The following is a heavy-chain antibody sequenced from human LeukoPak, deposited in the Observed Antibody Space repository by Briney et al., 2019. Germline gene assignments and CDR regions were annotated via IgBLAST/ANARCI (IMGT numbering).Heavy chain of an antibody. D-gene: IGHD6-19*01. CDR2: ISSSSTI. CDR1: GLTFSSYS. CDR3: ARERYSSGWYDY. Sequence: GGSLRLSCAASGLTFSSYSMNWVRQAPGKGLEWVSYISSSSTIYYADSVKGRFIISRDNAKNSLYLQMNSLRAEDTAVYYCARERYSSGWYDYWGQGTLVTVSS. J-gene: IGHJ4*02. V-gene: IGHV3-48*01.